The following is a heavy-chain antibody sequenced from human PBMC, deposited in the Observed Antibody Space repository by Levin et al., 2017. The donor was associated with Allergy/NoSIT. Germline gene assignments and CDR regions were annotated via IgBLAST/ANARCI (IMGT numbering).Heavy chain of an antibody. CDR1: GGSFNNYY. J-gene: IGHJ5*02. CDR2: IYPSGSS. D-gene: IGHD2-2*01. Sequence: SETLSLTCAVNGGSFNNYYWSWIRQPPGKGLEWIGEIYPSGSSNYNPSLKSRVTMSIDASKNQFSLELTSVTAADTAIYYCAVQSGYCTSTSCRFYWFDPWGQGTQVTVAS. CDR3: AVQSGYCTSTSCRFYWFDP. V-gene: IGHV4-34*01.